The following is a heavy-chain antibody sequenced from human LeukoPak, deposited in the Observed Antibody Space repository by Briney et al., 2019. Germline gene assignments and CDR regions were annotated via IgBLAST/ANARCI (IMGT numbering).Heavy chain of an antibody. CDR1: GGSISSGGYY. V-gene: IGHV4-61*08. D-gene: IGHD3-3*01. CDR2: IYYSGST. Sequence: SETLSLTCTVSGGSISSGGYYWSWIRQPPGKGLEWIGYIYYSGSTNYNPSLKSRVTISVDTSKNQFSLKLSSVTAADTAVYYCARLTGEDWSGYSWFDPWGQGTLVTVSS. J-gene: IGHJ5*02. CDR3: ARLTGEDWSGYSWFDP.